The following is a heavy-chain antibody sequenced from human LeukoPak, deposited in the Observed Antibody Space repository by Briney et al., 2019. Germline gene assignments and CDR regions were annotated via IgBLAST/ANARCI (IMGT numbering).Heavy chain of an antibody. Sequence: GGSLRLSCAASGFTFDDYAMHWVRQAPGKGLEWVSGISWNSGSIGYADSVKGRFTISRDNAKNSLYLQTNSLRAEDTALYYCAKGYYGSGIDYWGQGTLVTVSS. V-gene: IGHV3-9*01. CDR1: GFTFDDYA. J-gene: IGHJ4*02. CDR3: AKGYYGSGIDY. D-gene: IGHD3-10*01. CDR2: ISWNSGSI.